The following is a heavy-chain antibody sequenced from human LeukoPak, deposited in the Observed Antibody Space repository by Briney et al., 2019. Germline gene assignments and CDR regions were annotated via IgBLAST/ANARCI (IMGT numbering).Heavy chain of an antibody. J-gene: IGHJ6*02. CDR2: ISASGAST. CDR3: ARDLVHHNYYYYGMDV. CDR1: GFIFSNSA. Sequence: PGGSLRLSCIASGFIFSNSAMNWVRQAPGKGLEWVSTISASGASTYYADSVKGRFTISRDNSKNTLYLQMNSLRAEDTAVYYCARDLVHHNYYYYGMDVWGQGTTVTVSS. D-gene: IGHD2-2*01. V-gene: IGHV3-23*01.